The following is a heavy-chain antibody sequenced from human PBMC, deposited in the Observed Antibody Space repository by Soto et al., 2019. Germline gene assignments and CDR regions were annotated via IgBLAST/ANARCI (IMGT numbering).Heavy chain of an antibody. V-gene: IGHV4-39*01. D-gene: IGHD3-22*01. Sequence: QLQLQESGPGLVKPSETLSLTCTVSGGSISSSSYYWGWIRQPPGKGLEWIGSIYYSGSTYYNPSLKSRVTISVDTSKNQFSLKLSSVTAADTAVYYCARHRVKGYYYYGMDVWGQGTTVTVSS. CDR1: GGSISSSSYY. CDR3: ARHRVKGYYYYGMDV. J-gene: IGHJ6*02. CDR2: IYYSGST.